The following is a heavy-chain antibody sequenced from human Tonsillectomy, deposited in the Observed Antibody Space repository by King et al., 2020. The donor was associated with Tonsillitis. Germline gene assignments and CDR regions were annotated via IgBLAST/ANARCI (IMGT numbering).Heavy chain of an antibody. CDR1: GGSITNSY. V-gene: IGHV4-59*01. CDR3: VRRSTNGRGNWFDP. Sequence: VQLVESGPGLLKPLETLSLICTVSGGSITNSYWSWIRQTPGRGLEWIAYVSHSGNTHYNPSLRSRSTISVDTSKNQFSLKLNSVTTSDTAVYYCVRRSTNGRGNWFDPWGQGTLVTVSS. J-gene: IGHJ5*02. CDR2: VSHSGNT. D-gene: IGHD6-13*01.